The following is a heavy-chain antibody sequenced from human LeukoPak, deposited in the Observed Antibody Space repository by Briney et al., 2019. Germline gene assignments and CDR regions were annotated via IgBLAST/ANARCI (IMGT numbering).Heavy chain of an antibody. J-gene: IGHJ4*02. D-gene: IGHD3-3*01. Sequence: SETLSLTCAVYGGSFSGYYWSWLRQPPGKGLEWIGEINHSGSTNYNPSLKSRVTISVDTSKNQFSLTLSSVTAADTAVYYCARGHTTIFGVVDYWGQGTLVTVSS. CDR3: ARGHTTIFGVVDY. CDR1: GGSFSGYY. CDR2: INHSGST. V-gene: IGHV4-34*01.